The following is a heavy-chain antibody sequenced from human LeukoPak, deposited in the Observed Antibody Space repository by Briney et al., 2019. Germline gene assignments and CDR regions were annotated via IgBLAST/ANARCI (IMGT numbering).Heavy chain of an antibody. D-gene: IGHD2-8*01. CDR2: MNPNSGNT. J-gene: IGHJ4*02. Sequence: GASVKVSCKASGYTFTSYDINWVRQATGQGLEWMGWMNPNSGNTGYAQKFQGRVTITTDESTSTAYTELSSLRSEDTAVYYCARAPTGCTNGVCYSLPFDYWGQGTLVTVSS. V-gene: IGHV1-8*03. CDR3: ARAPTGCTNGVCYSLPFDY. CDR1: GYTFTSYD.